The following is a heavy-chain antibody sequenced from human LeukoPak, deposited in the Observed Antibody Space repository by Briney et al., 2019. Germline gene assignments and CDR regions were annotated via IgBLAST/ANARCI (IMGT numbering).Heavy chain of an antibody. V-gene: IGHV4-61*02. J-gene: IGHJ3*02. CDR1: GVSMSRNSYY. CDR2: IYSTGSS. Sequence: SETLSLTCTVSGVSMSRNSYYWSWVRQPAGKGLEWIGRIYSTGSSNYNPSLKSRITLSVDTSKNQFSLMLSSVTAADTAVYYCASTLGGGNSFGAFDIWGQGTMVTASS. D-gene: IGHD4-23*01. CDR3: ASTLGGGNSFGAFDI.